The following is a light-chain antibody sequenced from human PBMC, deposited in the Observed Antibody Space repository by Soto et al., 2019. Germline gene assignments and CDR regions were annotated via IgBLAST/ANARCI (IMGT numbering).Light chain of an antibody. CDR1: QSISSY. CDR3: QQLNSYPPT. J-gene: IGKJ1*01. CDR2: AAS. V-gene: IGKV1-39*01. Sequence: DIQMTQSPSSLSASVGDRVTITCRASQSISSYLNWYQQKPGKAPKLLIYAASSLQSGVPSRFSGSGSATDFALTISNLQPEDFATYYCQQLNSYPPTFGQGTKVDI.